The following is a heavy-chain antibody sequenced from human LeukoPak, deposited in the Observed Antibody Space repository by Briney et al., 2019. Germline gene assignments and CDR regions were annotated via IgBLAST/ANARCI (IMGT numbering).Heavy chain of an antibody. D-gene: IGHD6-13*01. V-gene: IGHV1-46*01. CDR3: ARGIATAGYVY. CDR2: INPRGGTT. Sequence: ASVKVSCKASGYTFTSYYLHWVRQAPGQGLEWMGIINPRGGTTSFAQKFQGRVTMTRDTSTSTVYMDLSSLRSDDTAVYYCARGIATAGYVYWGQGTLVTVSS. J-gene: IGHJ4*02. CDR1: GYTFTSYY.